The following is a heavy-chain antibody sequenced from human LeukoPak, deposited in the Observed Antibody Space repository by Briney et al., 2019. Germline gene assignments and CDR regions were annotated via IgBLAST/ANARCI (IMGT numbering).Heavy chain of an antibody. CDR2: IYHSGST. CDR1: GGSISSGGYS. D-gene: IGHD4-23*01. CDR3: ARETVSGGNSEAFDI. Sequence: SETLSLTCAVSGGSISSGGYSWSWIRQPPGKGLEWIGYIYHSGSTYYNPSLKSRVTMSLDTSKSLFSLKLSSVTAADTAVYYCARETVSGGNSEAFDIWGQGTMVTVSS. V-gene: IGHV4-30-2*01. J-gene: IGHJ3*02.